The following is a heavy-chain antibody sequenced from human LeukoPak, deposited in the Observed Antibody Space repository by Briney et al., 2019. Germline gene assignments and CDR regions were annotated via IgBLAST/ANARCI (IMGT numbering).Heavy chain of an antibody. CDR3: AKGEYCSGGSCYSYGY. CDR1: GFTFSSYG. V-gene: IGHV3-23*01. D-gene: IGHD2-15*01. J-gene: IGHJ4*02. Sequence: GGSLRLSCAASGFTFSSYGMSWVRQAPGKGLEWVSGITPDAGRTYYADSVKGRFTIYRDNSKNTVYLQMNSLRAEDTAVYYCAKGEYCSGGSCYSYGYWGQGTLVTVSS. CDR2: ITPDAGRT.